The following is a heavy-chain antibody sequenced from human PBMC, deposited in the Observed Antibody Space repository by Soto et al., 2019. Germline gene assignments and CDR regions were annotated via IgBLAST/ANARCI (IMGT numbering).Heavy chain of an antibody. CDR2: IYYSGST. Sequence: PSETLSLTCTVSGGSISSGGYYWSWIRQHPGKGLEWIGYIYYSGSTYYNPSLKSRVTISVDTSKNQFSLKLSSVTAADTAVYYCARTPLLYGGNSVGIFDYWGQGTLVTVSS. D-gene: IGHD4-17*01. CDR1: GGSISSGGYY. J-gene: IGHJ4*02. V-gene: IGHV4-31*03. CDR3: ARTPLLYGGNSVGIFDY.